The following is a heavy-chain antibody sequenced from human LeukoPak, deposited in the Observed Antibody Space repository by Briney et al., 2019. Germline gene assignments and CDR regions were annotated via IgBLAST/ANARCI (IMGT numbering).Heavy chain of an antibody. CDR3: ARHLSSGWYGGYFDY. V-gene: IGHV4-59*08. Sequence: PSETLSLTCTVSGGSITSYYWSWIRQPPGKGLEWIGYIYYSGSTTYNPFLKSRVTISVDTSKNQFSLKLNSMTAADTAVYYCARHLSSGWYGGYFDYWGQGTRVTVSS. D-gene: IGHD6-19*01. J-gene: IGHJ4*02. CDR1: GGSITSYY. CDR2: IYYSGST.